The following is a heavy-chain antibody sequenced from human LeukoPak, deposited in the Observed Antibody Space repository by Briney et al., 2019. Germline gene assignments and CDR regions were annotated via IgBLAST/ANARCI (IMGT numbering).Heavy chain of an antibody. CDR3: AREAPQQRSYYDFWSTDRLNFDY. V-gene: IGHV3-7*01. D-gene: IGHD3-3*01. J-gene: IGHJ4*02. CDR1: GFTFSSYW. CDR2: IKQDGSEK. Sequence: QTGGSLRLSCAASGFTFSSYWMSWVRQAPGKGLEWVANIKQDGSEKYYVDSVKGRFTISRDNAKNSLYLQMNSLRAEDTAVYYCAREAPQQRSYYDFWSTDRLNFDYWGQGTLVTVSS.